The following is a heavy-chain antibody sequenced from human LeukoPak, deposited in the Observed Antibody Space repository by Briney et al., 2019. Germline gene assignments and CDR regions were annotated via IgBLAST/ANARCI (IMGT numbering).Heavy chain of an antibody. Sequence: GSVKGSCKASGYTFTSYGISWVRQAPGQGLEGMGWISAYNGNTNYAQKPQGRVTMTTDTSTSTAYMELRSLRSDDTAVYYCARAALGRDGYSNKDYFDYWGQGTLVTVSS. V-gene: IGHV1-18*01. CDR3: ARAALGRDGYSNKDYFDY. CDR1: GYTFTSYG. J-gene: IGHJ4*02. CDR2: ISAYNGNT. D-gene: IGHD5-24*01.